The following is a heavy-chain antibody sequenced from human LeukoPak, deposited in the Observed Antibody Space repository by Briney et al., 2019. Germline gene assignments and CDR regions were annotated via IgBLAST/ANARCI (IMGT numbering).Heavy chain of an antibody. CDR1: GFTFSSYW. Sequence: PGGSLRLSCAASGFTFSSYWMHWVRQAPGKGLVWVSRINSDRSSTSYADSVKGRFTISRDNAKNTLYLQMNSLRAEDTAVYYCARTYYYGSGSASPYYYYGMDVWGQGTTVTVSS. CDR3: ARTYYYGSGSASPYYYYGMDV. D-gene: IGHD3-10*01. J-gene: IGHJ6*02. V-gene: IGHV3-74*01. CDR2: INSDRSST.